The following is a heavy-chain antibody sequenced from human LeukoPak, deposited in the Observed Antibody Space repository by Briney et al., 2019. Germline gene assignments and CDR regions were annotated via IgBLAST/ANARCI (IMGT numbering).Heavy chain of an antibody. CDR3: ARGVRWFDP. D-gene: IGHD3-10*01. CDR1: GFTFRSHW. CDR2: TQPDEGET. Sequence: PGGSLRLSCVGSGFTFRSHWMTWIRQAPGKGVEWVANTQPDEGETYYVASVTGRFTISRDNARNSLFLQMSSLRVEDTAVYYCARGVRWFDPWGRGTLVTVSS. J-gene: IGHJ5*02. V-gene: IGHV3-7*01.